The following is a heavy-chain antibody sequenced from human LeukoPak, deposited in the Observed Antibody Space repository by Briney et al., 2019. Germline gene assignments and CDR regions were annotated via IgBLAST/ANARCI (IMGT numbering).Heavy chain of an antibody. D-gene: IGHD1-26*01. Sequence: GGSLRLSCAASGFTFSSYAMTWVRQAPGKGLEWVSLISAIGANTYYADSVKGRFTISRDNSKNTLSLQMDSLRAEDTAVYYCAKDVRVGGGGMDVWGQGTPVTVSS. CDR3: AKDVRVGGGGMDV. J-gene: IGHJ6*02. V-gene: IGHV3-23*01. CDR1: GFTFSSYA. CDR2: ISAIGANT.